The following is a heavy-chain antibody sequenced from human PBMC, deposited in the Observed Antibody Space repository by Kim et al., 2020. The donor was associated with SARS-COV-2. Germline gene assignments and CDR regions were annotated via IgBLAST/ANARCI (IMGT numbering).Heavy chain of an antibody. CDR1: GGSFRGHY. V-gene: IGHV4-34*01. CDR2: ISHSGST. CDR3: ARGEEHQVYDYYYGMDV. D-gene: IGHD3-22*01. J-gene: IGHJ6*02. Sequence: SETLSLTCGVHGGSFRGHYYSWIRQPPGKGLEWMGEISHSGSTNYNPSLKSRVTISMDKSKNQFSLNLRSVTAADTAVYYCARGEEHQVYDYYYGMDVWGQGTAVTVSS.